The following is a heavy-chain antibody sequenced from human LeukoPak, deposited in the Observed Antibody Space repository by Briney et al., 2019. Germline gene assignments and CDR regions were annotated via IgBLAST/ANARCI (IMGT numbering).Heavy chain of an antibody. Sequence: SETLSLTCTVSGGSISSYYWSWIRQPPGKGLEWIGYIYTSGSTNYNPSLKSRVTISVDTSRNQFSLKLSSVTAADTAVYYCARGSGRDGYRYWGQGTLVTVSS. D-gene: IGHD5-24*01. CDR1: GGSISSYY. V-gene: IGHV4-4*09. J-gene: IGHJ4*02. CDR3: ARGSGRDGYRY. CDR2: IYTSGST.